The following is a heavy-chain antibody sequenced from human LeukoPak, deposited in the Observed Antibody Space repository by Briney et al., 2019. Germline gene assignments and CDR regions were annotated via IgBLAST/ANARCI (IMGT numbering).Heavy chain of an antibody. D-gene: IGHD3-9*01. CDR3: ARDRLYDILTGPFDC. J-gene: IGHJ4*02. CDR2: IYDSGST. Sequence: SETLSLTCIVSGGSISSYYWSWIRQAAGKGLEWVGRIYDSGSTHYNPSLKSRVTMSLDTSKNQFSLNLNSVTAVDTAVYYCARDRLYDILTGPFDCWGQGTLVTVSS. CDR1: GGSISSYY. V-gene: IGHV4-4*07.